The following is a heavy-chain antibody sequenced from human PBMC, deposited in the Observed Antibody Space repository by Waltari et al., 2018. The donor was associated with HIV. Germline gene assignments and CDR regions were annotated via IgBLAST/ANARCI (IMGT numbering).Heavy chain of an antibody. CDR2: VYTSGTT. J-gene: IGHJ4*02. CDR1: GASISSYY. CDR3: AGRNY. V-gene: IGHV4-4*07. Sequence: QVQVQESGPGLMKPSETLSLTCTVSGASISSYYWSWIRQHAGRGLEWIGRVYTSGTTNYNPSFASRVTMSVDTSKNQFSLKLSSVTAADTAIYYCAGRNYWGQGLLVTVSS.